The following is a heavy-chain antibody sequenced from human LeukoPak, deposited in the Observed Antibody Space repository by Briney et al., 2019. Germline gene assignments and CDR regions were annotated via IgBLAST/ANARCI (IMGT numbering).Heavy chain of an antibody. CDR2: IYYSGST. V-gene: IGHV4-30-4*08. Sequence: SETLSLTCTVSGGSISSGDYYWSWIRQPPGKGLEWIGYIYYSGSTYYNPSLKSRVTISVDTYKNQFSLKLSSVTAADTAVYYCARDRSYDFWSGYTPDYWGQGTLVTVSS. CDR1: GGSISSGDYY. CDR3: ARDRSYDFWSGYTPDY. D-gene: IGHD3-3*01. J-gene: IGHJ4*02.